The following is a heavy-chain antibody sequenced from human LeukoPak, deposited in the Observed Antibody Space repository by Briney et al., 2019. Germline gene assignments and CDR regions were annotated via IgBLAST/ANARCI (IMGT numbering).Heavy chain of an antibody. D-gene: IGHD3-3*01. Sequence: ASLKVSCKASGYTFTSYDINWVRQATGQGLEWMGWMNPNSGNTGYAQKFQGRVTMTRNTSISTAYMELSSLRSEDTAVYYCARGARRITIFGVVIHYYFDYWGQGTLVTVSS. J-gene: IGHJ4*02. V-gene: IGHV1-8*01. CDR1: GYTFTSYD. CDR2: MNPNSGNT. CDR3: ARGARRITIFGVVIHYYFDY.